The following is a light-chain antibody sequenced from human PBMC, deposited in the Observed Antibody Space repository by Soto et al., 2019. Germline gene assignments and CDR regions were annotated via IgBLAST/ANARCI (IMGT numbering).Light chain of an antibody. J-gene: IGLJ2*01. V-gene: IGLV2-11*01. CDR3: CSYAGSYTLV. CDR2: DVN. Sequence: QSVLTQPRSVSGSPGQSVTLSCTGTSSDVGGYHYVSWYQHHPGKAPKIIIYDVNKRPSGVPDRFSGSKSGNTASLTISGLQTEDEADYYCCSYAGSYTLVFGGGTKATVL. CDR1: SSDVGGYHY.